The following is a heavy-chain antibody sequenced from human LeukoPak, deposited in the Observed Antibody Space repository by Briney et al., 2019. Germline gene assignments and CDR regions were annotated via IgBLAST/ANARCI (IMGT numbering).Heavy chain of an antibody. Sequence: GGSLRLSCAASGFTFSNYAMSWVRQAPGKGLEWVSAISGSGGSTYYADSVKGRFTISRDNSKNTLYLQMNSLSAEDTAVYYCAKESIVATAPFFDYWGQGTLVTVSS. V-gene: IGHV3-23*01. CDR2: ISGSGGST. J-gene: IGHJ4*02. D-gene: IGHD5-12*01. CDR1: GFTFSNYA. CDR3: AKESIVATAPFFDY.